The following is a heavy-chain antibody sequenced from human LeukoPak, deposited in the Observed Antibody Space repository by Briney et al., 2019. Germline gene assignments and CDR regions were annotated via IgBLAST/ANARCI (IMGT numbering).Heavy chain of an antibody. D-gene: IGHD3-10*01. Sequence: SETLSLTCIVSGYSISSGYYWGWIRQPPGKGLEWIGSIYHGWRTYYNPSLKSRITMPVGKSKNQFSLKLSSVTAADTAVYYCARMRSKSLGDYWGQGTLVTVSS. V-gene: IGHV4-38-2*02. CDR3: ARMRSKSLGDY. CDR2: IYHGWRT. J-gene: IGHJ4*02. CDR1: GYSISSGYY.